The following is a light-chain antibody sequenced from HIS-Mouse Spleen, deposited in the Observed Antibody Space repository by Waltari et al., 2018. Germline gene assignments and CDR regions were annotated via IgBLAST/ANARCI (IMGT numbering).Light chain of an antibody. V-gene: IGKV1-9*01. CDR1: QAISSY. Sequence: DIQLTQSPSFLSASVGDRVTITFRASQAISSYLAWYQQKPGKAPKLLIYAASTLQSGVPSRFSGSGCGTEFTLTISSLQPEDFATYYCQQLNSYPPTFGQGTKVEIK. CDR3: QQLNSYPPT. CDR2: AAS. J-gene: IGKJ1*01.